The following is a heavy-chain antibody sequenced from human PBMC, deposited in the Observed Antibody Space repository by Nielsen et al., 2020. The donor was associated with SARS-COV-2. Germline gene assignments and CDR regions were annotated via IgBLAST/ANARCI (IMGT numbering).Heavy chain of an antibody. J-gene: IGHJ4*02. CDR1: GYTFSNYG. Sequence: ASVKVSCKASGYTFSNYGVSWVRQAPGQGLEWMGWISSYNGNTNYAQKVQGRVTVTSDTSTSTAYMELRSLRSDDTAVYYCAKYSFDSSGYSDWGQGTLVTVSS. CDR3: AKYSFDSSGYSD. CDR2: ISSYNGNT. D-gene: IGHD3-22*01. V-gene: IGHV1-18*04.